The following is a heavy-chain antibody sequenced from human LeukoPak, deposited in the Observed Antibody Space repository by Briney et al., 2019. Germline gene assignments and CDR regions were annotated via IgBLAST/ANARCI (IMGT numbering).Heavy chain of an antibody. CDR2: IYYSGST. CDR3: ARHKDYYYSYMDV. CDR1: GYSISSGYY. V-gene: IGHV4-38-2*02. Sequence: SETLSLICSVSGYSISSGYYWGWIRQPPGKGLEWIGTIYYSGSTYYNPSLTSRVTISVDTSKNQFSLKLSSVTAADTAVYYCARHKDYYYSYMDVWGKGTTVTISS. J-gene: IGHJ6*03.